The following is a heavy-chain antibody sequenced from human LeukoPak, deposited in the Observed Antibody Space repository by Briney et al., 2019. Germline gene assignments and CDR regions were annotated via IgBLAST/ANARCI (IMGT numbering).Heavy chain of an antibody. CDR2: IWYDGSKK. J-gene: IGHJ1*01. V-gene: IGHV3-33*01. CDR3: ARVSEGHTTGWYEEYFQH. CDR1: GFTFSSYG. D-gene: IGHD6-19*01. Sequence: PGRSLRLSCAASGFTFSSYGMHWVRQAPGKGLEWVAVIWYDGSKKNYADSVKGRFTVSRDNSKNTLYLQMNSLRVEDTAVYFCARVSEGHTTGWYEEYFQHWGQGTLVTVSS.